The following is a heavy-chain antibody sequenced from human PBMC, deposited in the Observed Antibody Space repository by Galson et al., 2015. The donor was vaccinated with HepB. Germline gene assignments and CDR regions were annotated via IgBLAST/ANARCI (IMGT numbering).Heavy chain of an antibody. CDR1: GFTFSSYT. J-gene: IGHJ2*01. Sequence: SLRLSCAASGFTFSSYTVHWVRQAPGKGLESVSCISSTGTTMYYADSAKGRFTISRDNAQNSLYLQMNSLRDEDTAVYYCARVYFGSGSSSAYWYFDLWGRGALVTVSS. CDR3: ARVYFGSGSSSAYWYFDL. V-gene: IGHV3-48*02. D-gene: IGHD3-10*01. CDR2: ISSTGTTM.